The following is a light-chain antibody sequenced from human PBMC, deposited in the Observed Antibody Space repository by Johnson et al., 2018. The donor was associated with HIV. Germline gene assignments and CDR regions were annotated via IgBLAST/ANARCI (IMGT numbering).Light chain of an antibody. V-gene: IGLV1-51*01. CDR2: DRN. CDR1: TSNIGSNS. Sequence: QSVLTQPPSVSAAPGQKVTISCSGNTSNIGSNSVSWYQHLPGIAPKLLVYDRNKRPSGIPDRFSGSKSGTSATLGITGLQTGDEADYYCGTWERSLSAEVFGTGTKVTVL. CDR3: GTWERSLSAEV. J-gene: IGLJ1*01.